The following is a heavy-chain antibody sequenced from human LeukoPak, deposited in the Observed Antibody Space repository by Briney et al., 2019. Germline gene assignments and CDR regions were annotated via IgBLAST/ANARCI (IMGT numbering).Heavy chain of an antibody. CDR1: GGTFSSYA. CDR2: IIPIFGTA. V-gene: IGHV1-69*13. Sequence: SVKVSCKASGGTFSSYAISWVRQAPGQGLEWMGGIIPIFGTANYAQKFQGRVTITADESTSTAYMELSSLRSEDTAVYYRARGDEHCSSTSCYVLPFDYWGQGTLVTVSS. CDR3: ARGDEHCSSTSCYVLPFDY. J-gene: IGHJ4*02. D-gene: IGHD2-2*01.